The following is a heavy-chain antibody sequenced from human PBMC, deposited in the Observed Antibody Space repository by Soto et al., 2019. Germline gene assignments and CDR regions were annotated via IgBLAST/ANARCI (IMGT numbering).Heavy chain of an antibody. CDR3: ARVEDY. J-gene: IGHJ4*02. Sequence: ASVKVSCKASGFTFTNSGINWVRQAPGQGLERLVWISAYNCNTNYAQMLQGRVTMTTDPSISTSYMELSSLRSEDTAVYYCARVEDYGGQGTLVTVSA. CDR2: ISAYNCNT. CDR1: GFTFTNSG. D-gene: IGHD3-3*01. V-gene: IGHV1-18*01.